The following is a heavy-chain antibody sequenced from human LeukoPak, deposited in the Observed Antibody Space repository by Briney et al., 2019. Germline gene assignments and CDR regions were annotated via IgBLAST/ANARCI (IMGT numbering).Heavy chain of an antibody. V-gene: IGHV6-1*01. D-gene: IGHD1-1*01. CDR1: GDSVSRHDLT. CDR3: VRSYDWVFDY. Sequence: SQTLSLTCAISGDSVSRHDLTWDWVRQSPSRGLEWLGRTFYRSKWYNDYAVSVKRRITVSPDTSKNKFPLHLNSVTPEDTAVYYCVRSYDWVFDYWGQGTRVTVSS. J-gene: IGHJ4*02. CDR2: TFYRSKWYN.